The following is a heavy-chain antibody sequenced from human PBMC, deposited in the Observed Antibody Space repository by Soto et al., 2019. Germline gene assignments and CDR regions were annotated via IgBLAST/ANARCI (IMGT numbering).Heavy chain of an antibody. J-gene: IGHJ4*02. CDR2: IYYSGST. D-gene: IGHD3-3*01. CDR3: ARTYYDFWSGYSVFDY. Sequence: QLQLQESGPGLVKPSETLSLTCTVSAGSISSSSYYWGWIRLPPGKGLAWIGSIYYSGSTYYNPSLKSRVTISVDTSKHQFALNLSSVTTADTAVYYSARTYYDFWSGYSVFDYWGQRTLVTVSS. V-gene: IGHV4-39*01. CDR1: AGSISSSSYY.